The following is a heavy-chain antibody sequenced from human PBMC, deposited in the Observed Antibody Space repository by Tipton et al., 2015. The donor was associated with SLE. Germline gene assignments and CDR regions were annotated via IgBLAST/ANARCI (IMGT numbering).Heavy chain of an antibody. J-gene: IGHJ4*02. CDR1: GGSISSSSYY. V-gene: IGHV4-39*07. CDR2: IYYSGST. Sequence: TLSLTCTVSGGSISSSSYYWGGIRQPPGKGLEWIGSIYYSGSTYYNPSLKSRVTISVDTSKNQFSLKLSSVTAADTAVYYCARDTDFDYWGQGTLFTVSS. D-gene: IGHD2-8*02. CDR3: ARDTDFDY.